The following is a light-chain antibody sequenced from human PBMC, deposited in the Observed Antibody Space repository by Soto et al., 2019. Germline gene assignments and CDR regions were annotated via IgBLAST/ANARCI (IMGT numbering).Light chain of an antibody. CDR2: GAS. J-gene: IGKJ1*01. CDR1: QSISSSY. V-gene: IGKV3-20*01. CDR3: QQYNTSPRT. Sequence: EIVLTQSPGTLSLSPGERATLSCRASQSISSSYLAWYQQKPGQAPRLLIYGASSRATGIPVRFSGSGSGTDFTLTISRLEPEDYAVYYCQQYNTSPRTFGQGTKVEIK.